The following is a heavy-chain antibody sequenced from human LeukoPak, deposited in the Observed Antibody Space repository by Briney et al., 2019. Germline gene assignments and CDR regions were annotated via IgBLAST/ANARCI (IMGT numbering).Heavy chain of an antibody. CDR1: GESLNSYY. Sequence: SETLSLTCAVYGESLNSYYWSWIRQPPGKGLEWIGEIYESGSTEYNPSLKSRVTISMVPSKQQFSLSLTSVTAADTAVYYCAGRRRYGRIDYWGQGTLVTVSS. CDR2: IYESGST. D-gene: IGHD1-1*01. V-gene: IGHV4-34*01. J-gene: IGHJ4*02. CDR3: AGRRRYGRIDY.